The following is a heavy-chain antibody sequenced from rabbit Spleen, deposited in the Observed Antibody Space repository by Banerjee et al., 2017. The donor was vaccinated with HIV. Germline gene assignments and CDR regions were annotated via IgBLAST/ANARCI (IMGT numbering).Heavy chain of an antibody. D-gene: IGHD4-1*01. V-gene: IGHV1S47*01. J-gene: IGHJ3*01. CDR1: GFDFRSYG. CDR2: IDPIFGKT. CDR3: ARAIVPWLGLTRLDL. Sequence: QEQLVESGGGLVQSGGSLTLSCKASGFDFRSYGLSWVRQTPGKGLEWIGVIDPIFGKTYYARWVSGRFTISSHNAQNTLYLRLNSLTAADTATYFCARAIVPWLGLTRLDLWGQGTLVTVS.